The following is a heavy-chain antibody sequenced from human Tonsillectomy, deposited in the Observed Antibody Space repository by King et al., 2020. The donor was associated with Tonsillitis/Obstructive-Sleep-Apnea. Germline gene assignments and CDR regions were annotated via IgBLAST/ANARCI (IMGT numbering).Heavy chain of an antibody. V-gene: IGHV3-48*01. CDR1: GVTFSSYS. D-gene: IGHD6-6*01. CDR2: ISSSSSTL. Sequence: VQLVESGGGLVQPGGSLRLSCAASGVTFSSYSMNWVRQAPGKGLGWGSYISSSSSTLYYDASGKGRFTITRDNAKNSLYLQMNNPRSEDTAVYYCARDSVYGSSPWAGWFDPWGQGTLVTVSS. CDR3: ARDSVYGSSPWAGWFDP. J-gene: IGHJ5*02.